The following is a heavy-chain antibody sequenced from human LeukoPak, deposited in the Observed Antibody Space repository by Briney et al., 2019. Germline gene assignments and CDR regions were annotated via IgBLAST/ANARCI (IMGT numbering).Heavy chain of an antibody. CDR2: INTNTGNP. V-gene: IGHV7-4-1*02. CDR1: GCTFTSYD. J-gene: IGHJ4*02. Sequence: GASVKVSCKASGCTFTSYDINWVRQAPGQGLEWMGWINTNTGNPTYAQGFTGRFVFSLDTSVSTAYLQISSLKAEDTAVYYCARRGARYYFDYWGQGTLVTVSS. CDR3: ARRGARYYFDY. D-gene: IGHD4-17*01.